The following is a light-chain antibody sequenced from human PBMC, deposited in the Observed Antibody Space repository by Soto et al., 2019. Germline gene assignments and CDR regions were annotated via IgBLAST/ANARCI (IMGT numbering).Light chain of an antibody. J-gene: IGKJ5*01. V-gene: IGKV1-5*01. CDR1: QSITTW. Sequence: DIQMTQYPSTVSAYVGDSVTITCGASQSITTWLAWYQQRPGKAPKLLIYDVSSLQSGVPSRFSGSGSGTEFTLTISRLEPEDFALYYCQQHDILPITFGQGTRLEI. CDR2: DVS. CDR3: QQHDILPIT.